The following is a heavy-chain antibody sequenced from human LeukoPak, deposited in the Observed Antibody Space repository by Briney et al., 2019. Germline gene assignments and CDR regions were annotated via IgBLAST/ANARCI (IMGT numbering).Heavy chain of an antibody. D-gene: IGHD3-22*01. Sequence: GGSLRLSCAASGFTFNIYWMSWVRQAPGKGLEWVAVISIGGNIQYYTDSVKGRFTISRDNSKNTLYLQMNSLRPEDTAVYYCARDIGVNMIWGQGTLVTVSS. J-gene: IGHJ4*02. CDR1: GFTFNIYW. CDR2: ISIGGNIQ. CDR3: ARDIGVNMI. V-gene: IGHV3-30*03.